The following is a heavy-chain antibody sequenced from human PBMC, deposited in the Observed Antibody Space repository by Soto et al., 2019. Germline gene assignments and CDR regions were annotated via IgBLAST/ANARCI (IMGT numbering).Heavy chain of an antibody. CDR3: ARERVVADEANFDY. D-gene: IGHD2-21*01. CDR2: IIPIFGTA. V-gene: IGHV1-69*13. Sequence: GASVNVSCKSSGGTFSSYSISWVRQAPGQGLEWMGGIIPIFGTANYAQKFQGRVTITADESTSTAYMELSSLRSEDAAVYYCARERVVADEANFDYWGQGTLVTVSS. CDR1: GGTFSSYS. J-gene: IGHJ4*02.